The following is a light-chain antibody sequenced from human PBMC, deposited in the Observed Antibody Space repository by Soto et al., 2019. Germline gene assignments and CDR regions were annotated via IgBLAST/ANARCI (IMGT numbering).Light chain of an antibody. CDR1: QSVLYSSNNKNY. Sequence: DIVMTQSPDSLSVSLGERATINCKSSQSVLYSSNNKNYIAWYQQKTGQPPKLLIYWASIRESGVPDRFSGSGSGTDFALAISSLQAEDVAVYYCQQYYTTPYTFGQGTKLEIK. J-gene: IGKJ2*01. CDR2: WAS. V-gene: IGKV4-1*01. CDR3: QQYYTTPYT.